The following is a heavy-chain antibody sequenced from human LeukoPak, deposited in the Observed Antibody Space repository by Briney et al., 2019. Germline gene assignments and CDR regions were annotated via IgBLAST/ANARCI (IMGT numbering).Heavy chain of an antibody. CDR3: AVYYDRRYYMDA. Sequence: ASVKVSCKASGYTFTSYYMHWVRQAPGQGLEWMGIINPSGGSTSYAQKFQGRVTMTRDTSTSTVYMELRSLISDDTAVYYCAVYYDRRYYMDAWGKGTTVTVSS. V-gene: IGHV1-46*01. CDR1: GYTFTSYY. D-gene: IGHD3-22*01. CDR2: INPSGGST. J-gene: IGHJ6*03.